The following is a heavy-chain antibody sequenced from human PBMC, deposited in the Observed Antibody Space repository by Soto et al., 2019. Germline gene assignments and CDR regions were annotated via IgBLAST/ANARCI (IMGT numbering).Heavy chain of an antibody. CDR1: GYTFTSYG. CDR2: IRPDNGNT. V-gene: IGHV1-18*01. J-gene: IGHJ1*01. Sequence: GDAVQVCCEASGYTFTSYGISWVRQAPGQGLEWVGWIRPDNGNTKSAQRLQGRVTLTTDTSASTAYMELRSLTSDDTAMYYCARDNASNHSLAWGHAPPVSV. CDR3: ARDNASNHSLA.